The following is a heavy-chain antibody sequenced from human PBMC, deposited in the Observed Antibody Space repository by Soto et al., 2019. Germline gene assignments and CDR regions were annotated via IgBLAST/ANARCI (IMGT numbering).Heavy chain of an antibody. CDR2: IYSGGST. V-gene: IGHV3-66*01. CDR1: GFTASSNY. CDR3: ARPVAEAYSDAFDI. J-gene: IGHJ3*02. D-gene: IGHD6-19*01. Sequence: GGSLRLSCAASGFTASSNYMSWVRQAPGKGLEWVSVIYSGGSTYYADSVKGRFIVSRDNSKNAVFLQMNILRDDDTAVYYCARPVAEAYSDAFDIWGQGTMVTVSS.